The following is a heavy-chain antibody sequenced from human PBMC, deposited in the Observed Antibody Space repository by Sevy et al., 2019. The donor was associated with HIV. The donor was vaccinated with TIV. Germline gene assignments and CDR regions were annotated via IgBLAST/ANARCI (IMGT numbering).Heavy chain of an antibody. CDR3: AREDIVLGEDNYYGMDV. CDR1: GFTVNSNY. Sequence: GGSLRLSCAASGFTVNSNYMTWVRQAPGKGLEGVSVIHSDDTTYHADSVKDRFTISRDNFKNTLYLHMNSLRAEDTAVYYCAREDIVLGEDNYYGMDVWGQGTTVTVSS. V-gene: IGHV3-66*01. D-gene: IGHD2-15*01. J-gene: IGHJ6*02. CDR2: IHSDDTT.